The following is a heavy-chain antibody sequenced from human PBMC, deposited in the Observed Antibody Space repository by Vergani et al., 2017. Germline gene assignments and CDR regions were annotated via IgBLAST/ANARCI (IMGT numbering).Heavy chain of an antibody. V-gene: IGHV3-30*18. Sequence: QVQLVESGGGVVQPGKSLRLSCAASGFSFSSYGMHWVRQAPGKGLEWVAVISYDGSNKYYADAVKGRCTISRDTSKNKLNLQMNSLRAEDTAVYYCAKDLPSGTYGGDWLAPWGQGTLVTVSS. CDR2: ISYDGSNK. CDR3: AKDLPSGTYGGDWLAP. CDR1: GFSFSSYG. D-gene: IGHD4-23*01. J-gene: IGHJ5*02.